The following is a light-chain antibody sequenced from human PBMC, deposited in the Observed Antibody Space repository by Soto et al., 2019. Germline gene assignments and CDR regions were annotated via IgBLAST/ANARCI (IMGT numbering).Light chain of an antibody. V-gene: IGLV3-27*01. CDR2: KDS. CDR3: YSAADNNLVV. J-gene: IGLJ2*01. CDR1: VLAKKY. Sequence: SYELTQPSSVSVPPGQTARITCSGDVLAKKYARWFQQKPGQAPVLVIYKDSERPSGIPERFSGSSSGTTVTLTISGAQVEDEADYYCYSAADNNLVVFGGGTKLTVL.